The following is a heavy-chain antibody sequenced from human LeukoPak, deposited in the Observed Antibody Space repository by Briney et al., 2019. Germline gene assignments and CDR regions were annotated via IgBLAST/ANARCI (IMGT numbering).Heavy chain of an antibody. V-gene: IGHV4-31*03. J-gene: IGHJ1*01. CDR1: AASISSGGYY. Sequence: PSPTLSLTRTVSAASISSGGYYCSWLRQHPGKGLEWFVSIYYSSSTYYNPSLRSRVTISVDTSKHQFSLKLSSVTAADTAAYYCARGLPYYYGSGVPGYFQHWGQGTLVTVSS. CDR3: ARGLPYYYGSGVPGYFQH. CDR2: IYYSSST. D-gene: IGHD3-10*01.